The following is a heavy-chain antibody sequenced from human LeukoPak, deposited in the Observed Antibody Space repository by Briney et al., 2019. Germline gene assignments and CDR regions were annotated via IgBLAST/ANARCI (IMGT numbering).Heavy chain of an antibody. CDR3: ARIVVVIPADRHLDY. J-gene: IGHJ4*02. V-gene: IGHV1-18*01. D-gene: IGHD3-22*01. CDR1: GYTFTSYG. Sequence: ASVKVSCKASGYTFTSYGISRVRQAPGQGLEWMGWISAYNGNTNYAQKLQGRVTMTTDTSTSTAYMELRSLRSDDTAVYYCARIVVVIPADRHLDYWGQGTLVTVSS. CDR2: ISAYNGNT.